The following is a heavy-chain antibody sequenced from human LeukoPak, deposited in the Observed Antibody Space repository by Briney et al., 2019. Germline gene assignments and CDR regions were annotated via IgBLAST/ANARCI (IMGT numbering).Heavy chain of an antibody. CDR3: AREWFGDFDY. CDR1: GYTFTDYY. V-gene: IGHV1-2*02. D-gene: IGHD3-10*01. CDR2: INPNSGGT. Sequence: ASVKVSCKADGYTFTDYYIHWVRQAPGQGLEWMGWINPNSGGTDFAQKFQGRVTMSRDTSISTAYMELSRLRSDDTAVYYCAREWFGDFDYWGQGTLVTVSS. J-gene: IGHJ4*02.